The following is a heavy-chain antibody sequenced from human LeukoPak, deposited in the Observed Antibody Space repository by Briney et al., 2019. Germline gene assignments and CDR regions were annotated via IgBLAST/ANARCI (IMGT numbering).Heavy chain of an antibody. CDR1: GYTFTGYY. V-gene: IGHV1-2*02. Sequence: ASVKVCFNASGYTFTGYYMHWVRQAPGQGLEWMGWINPNSGGTNYAQKFQGRVTMTRDTSISTAYMELSRLRSDDTAVYYCASSGYSSGWWAVGYYYYGMDVWGQGTTVTVSS. CDR2: INPNSGGT. CDR3: ASSGYSSGWWAVGYYYYGMDV. J-gene: IGHJ6*02. D-gene: IGHD6-19*01.